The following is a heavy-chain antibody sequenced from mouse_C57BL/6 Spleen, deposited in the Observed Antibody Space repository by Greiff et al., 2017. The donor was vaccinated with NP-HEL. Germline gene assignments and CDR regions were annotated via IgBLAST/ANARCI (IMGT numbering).Heavy chain of an antibody. Sequence: QVQLQQPGAELVKPGASVKLSCKASGYTFTSYWMHWVKQRPGQGLEWIGMIHPNSGSTNYNEKFKSKATLTVDKSSSTAYMQLSSLTSEDSAVYYCARESHYYGSSHYFDYWGQGTTLTVSS. CDR1: GYTFTSYW. D-gene: IGHD1-1*01. V-gene: IGHV1-64*01. J-gene: IGHJ2*01. CDR2: IHPNSGST. CDR3: ARESHYYGSSHYFDY.